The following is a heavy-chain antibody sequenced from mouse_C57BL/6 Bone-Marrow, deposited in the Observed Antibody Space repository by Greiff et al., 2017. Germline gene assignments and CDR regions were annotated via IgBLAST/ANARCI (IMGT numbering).Heavy chain of an antibody. CDR3: ARGTTVVAPFAY. V-gene: IGHV1-81*01. D-gene: IGHD1-1*01. CDR1: GYTFTSYG. J-gene: IGHJ3*01. Sequence: VQRVEGGAELARPGASVKLSCKASGYTFTSYGISWVKQRTGQGLEWIGEIYPRSGNTYYNEKFKGKATLTADKSSSTAYMELRSLTSEDSAVYFCARGTTVVAPFAYWGQGTLVTVSA. CDR2: IYPRSGNT.